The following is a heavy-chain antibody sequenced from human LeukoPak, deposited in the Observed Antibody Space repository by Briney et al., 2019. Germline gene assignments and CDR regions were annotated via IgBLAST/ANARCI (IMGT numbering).Heavy chain of an antibody. J-gene: IGHJ4*02. V-gene: IGHV1-2*02. CDR1: GYAFTGYY. Sequence: ASVKVSCKASGYAFTGYYMHWVRQAPGQGLEWMGWINPNSGGTNYAQKFQGRVTMTRDTSISTAYMELSRLRSDDTAVYYCARPHSSGWYYFDYWGQGTQVTVSS. CDR3: ARPHSSGWYYFDY. D-gene: IGHD6-19*01. CDR2: INPNSGGT.